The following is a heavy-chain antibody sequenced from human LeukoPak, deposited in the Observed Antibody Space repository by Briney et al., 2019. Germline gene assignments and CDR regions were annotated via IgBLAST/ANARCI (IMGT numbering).Heavy chain of an antibody. CDR1: GGSVSSGSYY. CDR3: ARSVGGWYYFDY. J-gene: IGHJ4*02. CDR2: IYYSGST. V-gene: IGHV4-61*01. D-gene: IGHD6-19*01. Sequence: SETLSLTCTVSGGSVSSGSYYWSWIRQPPGKGLEWIGYIYYSGSTNYNPSLKSRVTISVDTSKNQFSLKLSSVTAADTAVYYCARSVGGWYYFDYWGQGTLVTVSS.